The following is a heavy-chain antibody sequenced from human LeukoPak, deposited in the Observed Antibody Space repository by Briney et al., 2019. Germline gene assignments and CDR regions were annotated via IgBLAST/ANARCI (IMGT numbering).Heavy chain of an antibody. D-gene: IGHD6-19*01. CDR1: GFTFSTFG. CDR2: IHISANNT. J-gene: IGHJ4*02. Sequence: PGGSLRLSCGASGFTFSTFGMSWVRQAPGKGLEWVSHIHISANNTYYADSVKGRFTISRDNSKDTLYLQMNSLRVEDTAVYYCARGYSSFLPFWGQGILVTVSS. CDR3: ARGYSSFLPF. V-gene: IGHV3-23*05.